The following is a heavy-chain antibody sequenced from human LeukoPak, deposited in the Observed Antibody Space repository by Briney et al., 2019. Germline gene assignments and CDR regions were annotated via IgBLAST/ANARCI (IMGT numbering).Heavy chain of an antibody. D-gene: IGHD6-19*01. V-gene: IGHV4-34*01. CDR3: ARGGRYSSGWYFNY. CDR2: INHSGST. J-gene: IGHJ4*02. CDR1: GGSFSGYY. Sequence: SETLSLTCAVYGGSFSGYYWSWIRQPPGKGLEWIGEINHSGSTNYNPSLKSRVAISVDTSKNQFSLKLSSVTAADTAVYYCARGGRYSSGWYFNYWGQGTLVTVSS.